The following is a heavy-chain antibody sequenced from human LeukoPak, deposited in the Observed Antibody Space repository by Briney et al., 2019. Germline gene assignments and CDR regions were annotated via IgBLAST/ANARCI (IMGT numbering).Heavy chain of an antibody. Sequence: GGSLRLSCAASGFTFSSYRMSWVPETPGKGLEGVANIKQDGSENYYVDSVKGRFTISRDNAKNSLYLQMNSLRAEDTAVYYCARARSQQWLVPRYWGQGTLVTVSS. V-gene: IGHV3-7*01. CDR1: GFTFSSYR. CDR2: IKQDGSEN. J-gene: IGHJ4*02. D-gene: IGHD6-19*01. CDR3: ARARSQQWLVPRY.